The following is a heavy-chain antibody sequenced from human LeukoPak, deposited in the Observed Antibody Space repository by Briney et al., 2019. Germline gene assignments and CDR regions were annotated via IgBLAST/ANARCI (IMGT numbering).Heavy chain of an antibody. V-gene: IGHV4-61*02. CDR3: AREKYGYRSYYYYYMDV. J-gene: IGHJ6*03. D-gene: IGHD5-18*01. CDR2: IYTSGST. Sequence: SETLSLTCTVTGTSIRSGSYYWNWIRQAAGKGLEWIGRIYTSGSTNYNPSLKSRVTISVDTSKNQFSLKLSSVTAADTAVYYCAREKYGYRSYYYYYMDVWGKGTTVTVSS. CDR1: GTSIRSGSYY.